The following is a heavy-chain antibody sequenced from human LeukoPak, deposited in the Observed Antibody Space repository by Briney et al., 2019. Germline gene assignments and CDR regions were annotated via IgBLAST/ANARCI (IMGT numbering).Heavy chain of an antibody. CDR1: GGSISRYY. J-gene: IGHJ4*02. CDR2: IYYSGST. D-gene: IGHD3-10*01. CDR3: ARAPTYYYGSGSYSFDY. V-gene: IGHV4-59*01. Sequence: SETLSLTCTVSGGSISRYYWSWIRQPPGKGLEWIGYIYYSGSTNYNPSLKSRVTISVDTSKNQFSLKLSSVTAADTAVYYCARAPTYYYGSGSYSFDYWGQGTLVTVSS.